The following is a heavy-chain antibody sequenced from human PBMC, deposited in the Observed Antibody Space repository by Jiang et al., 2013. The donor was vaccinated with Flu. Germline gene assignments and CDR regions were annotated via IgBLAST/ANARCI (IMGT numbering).Heavy chain of an antibody. V-gene: IGHV3-30*01. CDR3: ARGYDYVLTQPVDY. D-gene: IGHD3-16*01. J-gene: IGHJ4*02. CDR2: ISYDGSNK. CDR1: GFTFSSYA. Sequence: VQLLESGGGVVQPGRSLRLSCAASGFTFSSYAMHWVRQAPGKGLEWVAVISYDGSNKYYADSVKGRFTISRDNSKNTLYLQMNSLRAEDTAVYYCARGYDYVLTQPVDYWGQGTLVTVSS.